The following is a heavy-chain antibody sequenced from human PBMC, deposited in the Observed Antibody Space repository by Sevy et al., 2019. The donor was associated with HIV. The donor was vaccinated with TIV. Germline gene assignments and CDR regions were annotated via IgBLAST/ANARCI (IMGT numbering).Heavy chain of an antibody. CDR3: ARTYGWGGAFDI. V-gene: IGHV1-8*01. CDR2: MNPNSGNT. D-gene: IGHD2-8*02. J-gene: IGHJ3*02. Sequence: ASVKVSCKASGYTFTSYDINWVRQATGQGLEWMGWMNPNSGNTGYAQKFQGRVTMTRNTSISTAYMELSSLRSEDTAGYYCARTYGWGGAFDIWGQGTMVTVSS. CDR1: GYTFTSYD.